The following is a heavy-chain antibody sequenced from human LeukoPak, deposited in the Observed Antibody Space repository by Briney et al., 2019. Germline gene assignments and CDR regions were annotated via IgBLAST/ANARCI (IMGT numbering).Heavy chain of an antibody. CDR2: INTYTGNP. V-gene: IGHV7-4-1*02. J-gene: IGHJ5*02. CDR3: ARVHSGYDFYFPPVNWFDP. Sequence: ASVKVSCKASGYTFTSYAMNWVRQAPGQGLEWMGSINTYTGNPTYAQGFTGRFVFSLDTSVSTAYLQISSLKAEDTAVYYCARVHSGYDFYFPPVNWFDPWGQGTLVTVSS. D-gene: IGHD5-12*01. CDR1: GYTFTSYA.